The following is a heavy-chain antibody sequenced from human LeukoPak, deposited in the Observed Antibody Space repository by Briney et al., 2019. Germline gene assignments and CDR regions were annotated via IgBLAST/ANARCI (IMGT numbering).Heavy chain of an antibody. D-gene: IGHD3-22*01. Sequence: PSETLSLTCTVSGGSISSGGYYWSWIRQHPGKGLEWIGYIYYSGSTYYNPSLKSRVTISVDTSKNQFSLKLSSVTAADTAVYYCARPIVGGGAFDIWGQGTMVTVSS. CDR3: ARPIVGGGAFDI. CDR2: IYYSGST. V-gene: IGHV4-31*03. CDR1: GGSISSGGYY. J-gene: IGHJ3*02.